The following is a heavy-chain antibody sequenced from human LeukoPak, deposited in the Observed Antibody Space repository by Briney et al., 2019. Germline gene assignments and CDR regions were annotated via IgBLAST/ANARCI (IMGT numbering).Heavy chain of an antibody. CDR3: ASWTVVKNAFDI. Sequence: ASVKVPCKASGYTFTGYYMHWVRQAPGQGLEWMGIINPSGGSTSYAQKFQGRVTMTRDMSTSTVYMELSSLRSEDTAVYYCASWTVVKNAFDIWGQGTMVTVSS. CDR1: GYTFTGYY. J-gene: IGHJ3*02. D-gene: IGHD4-23*01. V-gene: IGHV1-46*01. CDR2: INPSGGST.